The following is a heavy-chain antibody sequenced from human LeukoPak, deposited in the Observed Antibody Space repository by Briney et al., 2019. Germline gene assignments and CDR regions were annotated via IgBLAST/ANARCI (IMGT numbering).Heavy chain of an antibody. J-gene: IGHJ4*02. D-gene: IGHD1-26*01. CDR2: IYYSGST. V-gene: IGHV4-39*01. Sequence: SETLSLTCTVSGGSISSSSYYWGWIRQPPGKGLEWIGSIYYSGSTYYNPSLKSRVTISVDTSKNQFSLKLSSVTAADTAVYYCARHFAPSGSYDYWGQGTLVTVSS. CDR1: GGSISSSSYY. CDR3: ARHFAPSGSYDY.